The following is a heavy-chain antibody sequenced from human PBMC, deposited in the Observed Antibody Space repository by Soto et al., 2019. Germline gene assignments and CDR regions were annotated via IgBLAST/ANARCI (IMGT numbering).Heavy chain of an antibody. J-gene: IGHJ4*02. Sequence: LRLSCEASGFTFSSYGMHWVRQAPGKGLEWVSSISSSSSYIYYADSVKGRFTISRDNAKNSLYLQMNSLRAEDTAVYYCARAPPPIYGDYIYFDYWGQGTLVTVSS. CDR1: GFTFSSYG. V-gene: IGHV3-21*01. CDR3: ARAPPPIYGDYIYFDY. CDR2: ISSSSSYI. D-gene: IGHD4-17*01.